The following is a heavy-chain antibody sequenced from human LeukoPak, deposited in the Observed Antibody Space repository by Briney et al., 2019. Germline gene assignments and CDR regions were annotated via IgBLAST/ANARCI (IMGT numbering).Heavy chain of an antibody. CDR2: IYYSGST. J-gene: IGHJ4*02. Sequence: SQTLSLTCTVSGGSISSGGYYWSWIRQHPGKGLEWIGYIYYSGSTYYNPSLKSRVTISVDTSKNQFSLKLSSVTAADTAVYYCARDRGPYSGYDSYYFDYWGQGTLVTVSS. V-gene: IGHV4-31*03. CDR3: ARDRGPYSGYDSYYFDY. D-gene: IGHD5-12*01. CDR1: GGSISSGGYY.